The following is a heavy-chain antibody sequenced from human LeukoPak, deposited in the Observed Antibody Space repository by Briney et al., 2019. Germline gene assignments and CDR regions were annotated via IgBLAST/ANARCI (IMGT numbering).Heavy chain of an antibody. D-gene: IGHD3-22*01. CDR3: ARGVDSSGYYPPDY. Sequence: SETLSLTCTVSGGSISSYYWSWIRQPPGKGLEWIGYIYYSGSTNCNPSLKSRVTISVDTSKNQFSLKLSSVTAADTAVYYCARGVDSSGYYPPDYWGQGTLVTVSS. V-gene: IGHV4-59*01. J-gene: IGHJ4*02. CDR2: IYYSGST. CDR1: GGSISSYY.